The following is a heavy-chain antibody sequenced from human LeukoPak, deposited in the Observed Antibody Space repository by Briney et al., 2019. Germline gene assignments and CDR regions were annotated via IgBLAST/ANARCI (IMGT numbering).Heavy chain of an antibody. CDR1: GLTFSGYW. V-gene: IGHV3-7*01. D-gene: IGHD1-26*01. J-gene: IGHJ4*02. CDR3: ARDKIVGPTTLDY. CDR2: IKQDGYEK. Sequence: GGSLRLSCAASGLTFSGYWMSWVRQTPEKGLEWVANIKQDGYEKYYVDSVKGRFTISRDNAKNSLYLQMNSLRADDTAVYYCARDKIVGPTTLDYWGQGTLVTVSS.